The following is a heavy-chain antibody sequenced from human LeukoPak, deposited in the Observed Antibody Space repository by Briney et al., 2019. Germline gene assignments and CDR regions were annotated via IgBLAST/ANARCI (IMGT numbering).Heavy chain of an antibody. CDR3: ASPVGATHDAFDI. Sequence: GESLKISCKGSGYSFTSYWIGWVRQLPGKGLEWMGIIYPGDSDTRYSPSFQGQVTISADKSISTAYLQWSSLKASDTAMYYCASPVGATHDAFDIWGQGTMVTVSS. V-gene: IGHV5-51*01. D-gene: IGHD1-26*01. CDR1: GYSFTSYW. J-gene: IGHJ3*02. CDR2: IYPGDSDT.